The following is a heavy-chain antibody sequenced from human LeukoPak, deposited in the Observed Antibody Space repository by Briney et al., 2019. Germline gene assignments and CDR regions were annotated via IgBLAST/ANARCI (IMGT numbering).Heavy chain of an antibody. CDR3: ARLLIYCSSTSCHFDY. Sequence: SETLSLTCTVSGGSISSSNYYWGWIRQPPGKGLEWIGSIYYSGITYYNPSLKSRVTISVETSNNQFSLKLSSVTAADTAMYYCARLLIYCSSTSCHFDYWGQGTLVTVSS. CDR1: GGSISSSNYY. J-gene: IGHJ4*02. V-gene: IGHV4-39*01. D-gene: IGHD2-2*01. CDR2: IYYSGIT.